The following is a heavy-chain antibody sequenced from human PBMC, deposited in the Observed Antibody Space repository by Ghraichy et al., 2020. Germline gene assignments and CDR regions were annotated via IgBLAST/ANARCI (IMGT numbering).Heavy chain of an antibody. Sequence: GGSLRLSCAASGFTFSSYTMNWVRQAPGKGLEWVSYISSSSSTIYYADSVKGRFTISRDNAKNSLYLQMNSLRAEDTAVYYCARREGGYSWVYWGQGTLVTVSS. V-gene: IGHV3-48*04. CDR3: ARREGGYSWVY. CDR1: GFTFSSYT. CDR2: ISSSSSTI. J-gene: IGHJ4*02. D-gene: IGHD5-18*01.